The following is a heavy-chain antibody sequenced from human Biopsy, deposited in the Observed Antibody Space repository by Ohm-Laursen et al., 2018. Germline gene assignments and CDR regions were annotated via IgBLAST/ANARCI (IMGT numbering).Heavy chain of an antibody. J-gene: IGHJ4*02. CDR3: ARGRAY. CDR1: GFTFSDHY. Sequence: SLRLSCSASGFTFSDHYMEWVRQAPGKGLEWVSIIYLDGNTYYTDSVKGRFTIPRDNSKNALYLQMNSLRPADTAKYYCARGRAYWGRGTLVTVSS. CDR2: IYLDGNT. V-gene: IGHV3-53*01.